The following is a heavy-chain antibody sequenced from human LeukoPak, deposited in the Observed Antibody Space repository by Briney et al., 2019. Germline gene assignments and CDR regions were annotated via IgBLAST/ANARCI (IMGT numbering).Heavy chain of an antibody. V-gene: IGHV5-51*01. Sequence: GESLKISCKASGYDFTSYWIGRVRQMPGKGLEWMGIIYPGGSDTRYSPSFQGQVTISADKSISTAYLQWSSLKASDTAIYYCARHRASSGYGGYDLDYWGQGTLVTVSS. CDR3: ARHRASSGYGGYDLDY. CDR2: IYPGGSDT. J-gene: IGHJ4*02. D-gene: IGHD5-12*01. CDR1: GYDFTSYW.